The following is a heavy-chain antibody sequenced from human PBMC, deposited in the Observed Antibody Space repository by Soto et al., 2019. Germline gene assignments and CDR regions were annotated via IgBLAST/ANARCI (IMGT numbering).Heavy chain of an antibody. CDR2: ISYDGNRK. CDR1: EFIFSKFD. CDR3: AREGAVPAHIVHYYYGMDV. J-gene: IGHJ6*02. V-gene: IGHV3-30-3*01. D-gene: IGHD2-2*01. Sequence: GGSLRLSCAASEFIFSKFDMHWVRQAPGKGLEWVAVISYDGNRKYYAESVEGRFSISRDNSENTLSLQINSLRAEDTAVYYCAREGAVPAHIVHYYYGMDVWGQGATVTVCS.